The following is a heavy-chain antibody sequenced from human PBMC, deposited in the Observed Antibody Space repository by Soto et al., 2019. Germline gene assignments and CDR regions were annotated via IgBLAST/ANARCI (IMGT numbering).Heavy chain of an antibody. CDR3: EAEMTFGKLSVV. J-gene: IGHJ6*02. V-gene: IGHV1-69*13. CDR2: IFPKFGTT. D-gene: IGHD3-16*02. Sequence: SVKVSCKASGDTDTNYVISWVRQAPGQGLEWMGGIFPKFGTTYSAQKLQDRLTITADESTSTVYMQLSSLRLDDTAVYYCEAEMTFGKLSVVWGQGTTVTVS. CDR1: GDTDTNYV.